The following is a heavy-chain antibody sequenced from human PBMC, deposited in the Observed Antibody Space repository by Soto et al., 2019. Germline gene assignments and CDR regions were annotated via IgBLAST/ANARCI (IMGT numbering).Heavy chain of an antibody. CDR3: ARPYGDRAY. CDR2: IYYSGST. J-gene: IGHJ4*02. Sequence: QLQLQESGPGLVKPSETLSLTFTVSGGSISSSSYYWGWIRQPPGKWLEWIGSIYYSGSTYYNPSLKVRVTISGDTSKNQCSLTLSSVTAADTAVYYCARPYGDRAYWGQGTLVTVSS. D-gene: IGHD4-17*01. V-gene: IGHV4-39*01. CDR1: GGSISSSSYY.